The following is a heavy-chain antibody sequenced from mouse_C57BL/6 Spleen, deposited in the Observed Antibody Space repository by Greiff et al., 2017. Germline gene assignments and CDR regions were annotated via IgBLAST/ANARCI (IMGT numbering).Heavy chain of an antibody. CDR2: IRLKSDNYAT. CDR3: TGSLRGRGFAY. V-gene: IGHV6-3*01. D-gene: IGHD3-3*01. Sequence: EVKVEESGGGLVQPGGSMKLSCVASGFTFSNYWMNWVRQSPEKGLEWVAQIRLKSDNYATHYAESVKGRFTISRDDSKSSVYLQMNNLRAEDTGIYYCTGSLRGRGFAYWGQGTLVTVSA. J-gene: IGHJ3*01. CDR1: GFTFSNYW.